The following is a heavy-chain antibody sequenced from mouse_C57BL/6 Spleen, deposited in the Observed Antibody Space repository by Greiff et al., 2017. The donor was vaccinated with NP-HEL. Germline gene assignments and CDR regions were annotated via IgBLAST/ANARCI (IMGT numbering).Heavy chain of an antibody. V-gene: IGHV1-80*01. J-gene: IGHJ3*01. Sequence: ESGAELVKPGASVKISCKASGYAFSSYWMNWVKQRPGKGLEWIGQIYPGDGDTNYNGKFKGKATLTADKSSSTAYMQLSSLTSEDSAVYFCARSIYYDYDWFAYWGQGTLVTVSA. D-gene: IGHD2-4*01. CDR2: IYPGDGDT. CDR1: GYAFSSYW. CDR3: ARSIYYDYDWFAY.